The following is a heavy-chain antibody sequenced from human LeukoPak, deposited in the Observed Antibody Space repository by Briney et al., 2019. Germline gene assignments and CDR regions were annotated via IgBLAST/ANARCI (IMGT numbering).Heavy chain of an antibody. V-gene: IGHV3-66*01. CDR3: ARAGPNDYGDYYYFDY. D-gene: IGHD4-17*01. CDR2: IYSGGST. Sequence: GGSLRLSCAASGFTVSSNYMSWVRQAPGKGLEWVSVIYSGGSTYYADSVKGRFTISRDNSKNTLYLQMNSLRAEDTAVYYCARAGPNDYGDYYYFDYWGQGTLVTVSS. J-gene: IGHJ4*02. CDR1: GFTVSSNY.